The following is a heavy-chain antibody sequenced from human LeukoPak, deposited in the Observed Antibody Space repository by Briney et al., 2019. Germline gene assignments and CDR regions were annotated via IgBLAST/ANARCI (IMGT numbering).Heavy chain of an antibody. CDR1: GGSISSGGYY. V-gene: IGHV4-31*03. D-gene: IGHD4-17*01. CDR3: AALYGDYGVIDY. J-gene: IGHJ4*02. CDR2: IYYTGST. Sequence: SEILSLTCTVSGGSISSGGYYWTWIRQHPGKGLEWIGYIYYTGSTYYNPSLKSRLSISVDTSKNQFSLKLSSVTAADTAVYYCAALYGDYGVIDYWGQGTLVTVSS.